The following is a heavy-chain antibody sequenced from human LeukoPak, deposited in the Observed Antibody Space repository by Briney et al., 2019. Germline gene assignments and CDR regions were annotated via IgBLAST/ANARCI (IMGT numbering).Heavy chain of an antibody. V-gene: IGHV4-4*09. D-gene: IGHD3-22*01. J-gene: IGHJ4*02. CDR2: IYTSGST. Sequence: SETLSLTCTVSGGSISSYYWSWIRKPPGKGLEWIGYIYTSGSTNYNPSLKSRVTISVDTSKNQFSLKLSSVTAADTAVYYCARQGDSSGYAIDYWGQGTLVTVSS. CDR1: GGSISSYY. CDR3: ARQGDSSGYAIDY.